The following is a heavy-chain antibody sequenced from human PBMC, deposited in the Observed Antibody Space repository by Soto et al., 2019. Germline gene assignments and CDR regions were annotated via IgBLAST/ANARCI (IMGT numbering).Heavy chain of an antibody. J-gene: IGHJ4*02. V-gene: IGHV3-53*01. CDR1: GFTVSRHY. Sequence: GSLRLSCAASGFTVSRHYISWVRQAPGKGLEWVSVIYAAGSTYYADSVKGRFTISRDNSKNIVYLQMDSLRAEDTAVYYCARKAGPTQFYYDSWGQGIRVTVSS. CDR2: IYAAGST. CDR3: ARKAGPTQFYYDS. D-gene: IGHD4-4*01.